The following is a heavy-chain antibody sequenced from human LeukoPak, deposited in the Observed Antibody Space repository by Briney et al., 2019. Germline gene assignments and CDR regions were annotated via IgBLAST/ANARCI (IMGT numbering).Heavy chain of an antibody. V-gene: IGHV1-46*01. CDR2: INPSGGST. CDR1: GYTFTSYY. D-gene: IGHD2-8*01. Sequence: ASVKVSCKASGYTFTSYYMHWVRQAPGQGLEWMGIINPSGGSTSYAQMFQGRVTMTRDTSTSTVYMELSSLRSEDTAVYYCAREDVRANGVFDWGQGTLVTVSS. CDR3: AREDVRANGVFD. J-gene: IGHJ4*02.